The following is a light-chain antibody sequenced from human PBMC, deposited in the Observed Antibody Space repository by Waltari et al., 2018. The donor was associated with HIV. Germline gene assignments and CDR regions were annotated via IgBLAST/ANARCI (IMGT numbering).Light chain of an antibody. CDR1: SSNIGNDY. V-gene: IGLV1-51*01. Sequence: QSVLTQPPSVSAAPGQKVTISCSGSSSNIGNDYVSWYQHLPGAAPKLLIYDNDKRPSGIPDRFSGSKSGTSATLGITGLQTGDEADYYCGTWDTSLGGGVFGGGTKLTVL. CDR3: GTWDTSLGGGV. CDR2: DND. J-gene: IGLJ3*02.